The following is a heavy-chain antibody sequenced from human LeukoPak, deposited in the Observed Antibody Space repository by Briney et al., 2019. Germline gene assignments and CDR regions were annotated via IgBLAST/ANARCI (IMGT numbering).Heavy chain of an antibody. Sequence: SETLSLTCTVSGGSISSSSYYWGWIRQPPGKGLEWIGEINHSGSTNYNPSLKSRVTISVDTSKNQSSLKLSSVTAADTAVYYCARSTGGGSLTQFDYWGQGTLVTVSS. CDR1: GGSISSSSYY. CDR2: INHSGST. V-gene: IGHV4-39*07. D-gene: IGHD1-26*01. CDR3: ARSTGGGSLTQFDY. J-gene: IGHJ4*02.